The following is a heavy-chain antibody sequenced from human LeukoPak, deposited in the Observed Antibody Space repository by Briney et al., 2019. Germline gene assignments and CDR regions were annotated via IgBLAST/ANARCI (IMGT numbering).Heavy chain of an antibody. CDR2: INHSGST. CDR3: ALKVFARKTRFDS. Sequence: PSETLSLTCAVYGGPFSGYYWSWIRQPPGKGLEWIGEINHSGSTNYNPSLTSRVTISVDTSKNQFSLKLSSVTAADTAVYYCALKVFARKTRFDSWGQGTLVTVSS. CDR1: GGPFSGYY. J-gene: IGHJ5*01. V-gene: IGHV4-34*01. D-gene: IGHD1-14*01.